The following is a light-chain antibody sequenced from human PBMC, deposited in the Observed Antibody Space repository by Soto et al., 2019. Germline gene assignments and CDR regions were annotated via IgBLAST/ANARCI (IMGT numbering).Light chain of an antibody. J-gene: IGLJ1*01. V-gene: IGLV1-47*01. CDR3: AAWDDSLSGYV. CDR1: SSNTGSNY. Sequence: QSVLTQPPSASGTPGQRVTISCSGSSSNTGSNYVYWYQQFPGTAPKLLIYRNNQRPSGVPDRFSGSKSGISASLAISGLRSEDEADYYCAAWDDSLSGYVFGTGTKLTVL. CDR2: RNN.